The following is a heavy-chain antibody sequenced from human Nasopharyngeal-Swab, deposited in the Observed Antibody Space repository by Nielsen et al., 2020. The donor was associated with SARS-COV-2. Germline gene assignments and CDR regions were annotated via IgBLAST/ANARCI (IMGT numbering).Heavy chain of an antibody. J-gene: IGHJ4*02. V-gene: IGHV3-74*01. D-gene: IGHD4-17*01. CDR2: IKGDGSIT. CDR1: GFSFSNYW. Sequence: GESLKISCAASGFSFSNYWTHWVRQAPGKGLLWVSRIKGDGSITTYADSVKGRFTISRDNAKNTMFLQMNSLRAEDAAVYYCARDAPAHYGAFYWGRGTLVTVSS. CDR3: ARDAPAHYGAFY.